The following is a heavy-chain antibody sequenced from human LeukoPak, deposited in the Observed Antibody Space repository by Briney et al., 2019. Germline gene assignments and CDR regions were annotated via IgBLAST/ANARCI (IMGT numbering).Heavy chain of an antibody. J-gene: IGHJ5*02. CDR3: ARPLGILQLVQGWFDP. CDR1: GYSISSGYY. Sequence: SETLSLTCAVSGYSISSGYYWGWIRQPPGKGLEWIGSIYHSGSTYYNPSLKSRVTISVDTSKNQFSLKLSSVTAADTAVYYCARPLGILQLVQGWFDPWGQGTLVTVSS. D-gene: IGHD6-13*01. CDR2: IYHSGST. V-gene: IGHV4-38-2*01.